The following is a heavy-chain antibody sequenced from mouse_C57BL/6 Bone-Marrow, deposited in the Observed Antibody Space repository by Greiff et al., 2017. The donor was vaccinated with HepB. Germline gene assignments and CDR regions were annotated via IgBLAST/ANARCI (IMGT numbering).Heavy chain of an antibody. CDR2: IRLKSDNYAT. CDR1: GFTFSNYW. V-gene: IGHV6-3*01. Sequence: EVKLEESGGGLVQPGGSMKLSCVASGFTFSNYWMNWVRQSPEKGLEWVAQIRLKSDNYATHYAESVKGRFTISRDDSKSSVYLQMNNLRAEDTGIYYCTVSNSFAYWGQGTLVTLSA. CDR3: TVSNSFAY. D-gene: IGHD2-5*01. J-gene: IGHJ3*01.